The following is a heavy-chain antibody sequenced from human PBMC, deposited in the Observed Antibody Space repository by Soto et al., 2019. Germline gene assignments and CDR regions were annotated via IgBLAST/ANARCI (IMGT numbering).Heavy chain of an antibody. CDR1: GGSISSYY. V-gene: IGHV4-59*01. Sequence: TSETLSLTCTVSGGSISSYYWSWIRQPPGKGLEWIGYIYYSGSTNYNPSLKSRVTISVDTSKNQFSLKLSSVTAADTAVYYCARVGTGTVRGRTNWFDPWGQGTLVTVSS. J-gene: IGHJ5*02. CDR3: ARVGTGTVRGRTNWFDP. CDR2: IYYSGST. D-gene: IGHD1-1*01.